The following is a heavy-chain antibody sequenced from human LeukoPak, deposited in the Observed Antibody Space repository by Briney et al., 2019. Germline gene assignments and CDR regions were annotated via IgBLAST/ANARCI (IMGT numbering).Heavy chain of an antibody. CDR2: MNPNSGNT. J-gene: IGHJ4*02. V-gene: IGHV1-8*01. Sequence: ASVKVSCKASGYTFTSYDINWVRQATGQGLEWMGWMNPNSGNTGYAQKFQGRVTMTRDTSTSTVYMELSSLRSEDTAVYYCARDLRGYSYGISTNDYWGQGTLVTVSS. CDR3: ARDLRGYSYGISTNDY. D-gene: IGHD5-18*01. CDR1: GYTFTSYD.